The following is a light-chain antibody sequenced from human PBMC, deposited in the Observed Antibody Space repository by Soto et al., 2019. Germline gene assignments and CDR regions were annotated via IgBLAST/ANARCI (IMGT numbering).Light chain of an antibody. V-gene: IGKV3-20*01. CDR2: GAS. CDR3: QQYSSSPGLT. CDR1: QSVSSSY. J-gene: IGKJ4*01. Sequence: EIVLTQSPGTLSLSPGERATLSCRASQSVSSSYLAWYQQKPGQAPRLLIYGASSRATGIPDRFRGSGSGTDFTLTISRLEPAAFAVYYCQQYSSSPGLTFGGGTKVEIK.